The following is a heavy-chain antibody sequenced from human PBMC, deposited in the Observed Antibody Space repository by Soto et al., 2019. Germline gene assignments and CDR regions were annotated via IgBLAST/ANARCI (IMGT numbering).Heavy chain of an antibody. CDR3: ARGWGYDSNDYYYAY. D-gene: IGHD3-22*01. V-gene: IGHV1-69*01. CDR2: IIPIFGTA. J-gene: IGHJ4*02. CDR1: GGTFSRHA. Sequence: QVQLVQSVAEVRKPGSSVKVSCKASGGTFSRHAISWVRQAPGQGLEWMGGIIPIFGTANHAQKFQGRVTIIADESTSTVYMELRSLRSEDTAMYYCARGWGYDSNDYYYAYWGQGTLVIVSS.